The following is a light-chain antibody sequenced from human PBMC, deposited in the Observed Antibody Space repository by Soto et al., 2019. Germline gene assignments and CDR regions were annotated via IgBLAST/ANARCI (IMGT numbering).Light chain of an antibody. J-gene: IGKJ5*01. CDR1: QSLSRN. V-gene: IGKV1-39*01. CDR3: QQSYTTASIT. CDR2: AAS. Sequence: DIQMTQSPSSLSASVGDRVTITCRASQSLSRNLNWYQHKPGKAPKLLIYAASSLQNGVPSRFSGGGSVTEFTLSISSLQPEDFGTYYCQQSYTTASITFGQGTRLEIK.